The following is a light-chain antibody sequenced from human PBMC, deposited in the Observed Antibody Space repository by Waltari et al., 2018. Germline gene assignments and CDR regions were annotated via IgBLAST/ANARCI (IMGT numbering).Light chain of an antibody. CDR3: CSFASSLDYV. CDR2: GVT. J-gene: IGLJ1*01. CDR1: SSDVGGYNY. Sequence: QSALTQPASVSGSPGQSITISCTGTSSDVGGYNYVSWYQQHPGKAPKLIIYGVTNRPSGVSNRCSGSKSGNTASLTISGLQAEDEADYYCCSFASSLDYVFGTGTKVAVL. V-gene: IGLV2-14*03.